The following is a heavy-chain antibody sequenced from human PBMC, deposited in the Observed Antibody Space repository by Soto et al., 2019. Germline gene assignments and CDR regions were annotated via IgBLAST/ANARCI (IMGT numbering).Heavy chain of an antibody. CDR2: ISGSGGST. J-gene: IGHJ4*02. CDR1: GFTFSSYA. D-gene: IGHD1-26*01. Sequence: EVQLLESGGGMVQPGGSLRLSCAASGFTFSSYAMSWVRQAPGKGLEWVSAISGSGGSTYYADSVKGRFTISRDNSKKTLYLQMNSLRAEDTAVYYCAKDHEGSSGSYVAWGQGTLVTVSS. V-gene: IGHV3-23*01. CDR3: AKDHEGSSGSYVA.